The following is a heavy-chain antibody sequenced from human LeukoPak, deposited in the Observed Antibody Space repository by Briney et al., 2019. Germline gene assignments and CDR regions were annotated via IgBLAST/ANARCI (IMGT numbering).Heavy chain of an antibody. J-gene: IGHJ6*02. CDR1: GFTFSSYE. CDR3: ARDESDSPNYYYYGMDV. CDR2: ISSSGSTI. V-gene: IGHV3-48*03. Sequence: GGSLRLSCAASGFTFSSYEMNWVRQAPGKGLEWVSYISSSGSTIYYADSVKGRFTISRDNAKNSLYLQMNSLRAEDMAVYYCARDESDSPNYYYYGMDVWGQGTTVTVSS. D-gene: IGHD2-21*02.